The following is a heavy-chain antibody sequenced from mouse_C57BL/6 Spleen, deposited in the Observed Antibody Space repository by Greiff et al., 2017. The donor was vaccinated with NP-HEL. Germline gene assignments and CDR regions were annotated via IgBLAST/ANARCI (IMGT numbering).Heavy chain of an antibody. D-gene: IGHD1-1*01. CDR1: GYAFSSSW. CDR3: ARTPIYYYGSSFYYYAMDY. CDR2: IYPGDGDT. Sequence: VQLQQSGPELVKPGASVKISCKASGYAFSSSWMNWVKQRPGKGLEWIGRIYPGDGDTNYNGKFKGKATLTADKSSSTAYMQLSSLASEDSAVYFCARTPIYYYGSSFYYYAMDYLGQGTSVTVSS. J-gene: IGHJ4*01. V-gene: IGHV1-82*01.